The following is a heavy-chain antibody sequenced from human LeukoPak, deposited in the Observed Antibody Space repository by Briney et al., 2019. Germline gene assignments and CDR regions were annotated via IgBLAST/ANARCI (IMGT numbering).Heavy chain of an antibody. CDR2: IYYSGST. CDR3: ANTVDTAMVNFDY. J-gene: IGHJ4*02. D-gene: IGHD5-18*01. V-gene: IGHV4-39*07. CDR1: GGSISSSSYY. Sequence: SETLSLTCTVSGGSISSSSYYWGWIRQPPGKGLECIGSIYYSGSTYYNPSLKSRVTISVDTSKNQFSLKLSSATAADTAVYYCANTVDTAMVNFDYWGQGTLVTVSS.